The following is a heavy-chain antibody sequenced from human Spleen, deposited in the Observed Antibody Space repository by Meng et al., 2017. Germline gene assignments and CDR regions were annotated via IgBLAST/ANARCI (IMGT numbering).Heavy chain of an antibody. V-gene: IGHV3-23*01. CDR1: GFTFSSYA. CDR3: ASLHCPSTSCYLNYYFDY. J-gene: IGHJ4*02. D-gene: IGHD2-2*01. Sequence: GGSLRLSCAASGFTFSSYAMSWVRQAPGKGLEWVSAISGSGYSTYYTDSVKGRFTISRDNAKNSLYLQMNSLRAEDTAVYYCASLHCPSTSCYLNYYFDYWGQGTLVTVSS. CDR2: ISGSGYST.